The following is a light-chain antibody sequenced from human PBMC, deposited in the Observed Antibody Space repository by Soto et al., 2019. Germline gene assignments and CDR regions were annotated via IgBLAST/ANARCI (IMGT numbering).Light chain of an antibody. CDR3: QQYNGWPPL. V-gene: IGKV3-15*01. Sequence: ERVMTQSPATLSVSPGERATLSCRASQSLSSNLAWYQHKPGQAPRLLIYGASTRATGIPARFRGSGSGTEFTLTISSLQSEDFAVYSCQQYNGWPPLFGPGTKVDIK. J-gene: IGKJ3*01. CDR1: QSLSSN. CDR2: GAS.